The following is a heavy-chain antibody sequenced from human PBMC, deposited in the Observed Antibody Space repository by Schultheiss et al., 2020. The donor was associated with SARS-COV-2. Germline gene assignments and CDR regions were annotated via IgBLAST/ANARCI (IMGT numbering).Heavy chain of an antibody. Sequence: SQTLSLTCSVSGASVSSGSYYWGWIRQPPGKGLEWIGYMSYSGTTNYNPSLKSRVTISLDTSENQFSLMLSSVTTADTAVYYCARYYDFWSGLDYWGRGTLVTVSS. CDR1: GASVSSGSYY. D-gene: IGHD3-3*01. V-gene: IGHV4-61*01. J-gene: IGHJ4*02. CDR3: ARYYDFWSGLDY. CDR2: MSYSGTT.